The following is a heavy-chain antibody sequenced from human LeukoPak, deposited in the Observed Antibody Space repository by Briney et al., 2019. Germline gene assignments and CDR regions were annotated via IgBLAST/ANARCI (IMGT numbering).Heavy chain of an antibody. Sequence: ASVKVSCKASGYNFNDYGISWVRQAPGRGLEWMGWISPYNGDANYAQNFQSRVTMTTDTSTSTVYMELRSLRSDDTALYYCARDHGGSAASDCFDYWGQGTLVSVSS. CDR1: GYNFNDYG. CDR3: ARDHGGSAASDCFDY. CDR2: ISPYNGDA. D-gene: IGHD2-15*01. J-gene: IGHJ4*02. V-gene: IGHV1-18*01.